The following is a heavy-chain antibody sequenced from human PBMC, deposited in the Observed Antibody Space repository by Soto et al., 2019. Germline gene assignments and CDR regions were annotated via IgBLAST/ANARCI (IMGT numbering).Heavy chain of an antibody. V-gene: IGHV4-39*01. CDR3: ARLLRHNYYGMDV. D-gene: IGHD5-12*01. CDR1: GGSISSSSYY. J-gene: IGHJ6*02. CDR2: IYYSGST. Sequence: QLQLQESGPGLVKPSETLSLTCTVSGGSISSSSYYWGWIRQPPGKGLEWIGSIYYSGSTYYHPSLKSRVTISVDTSKNQFSLKLSSVTAADTAVYYCARLLRHNYYGMDVWGQGTTVTVSS.